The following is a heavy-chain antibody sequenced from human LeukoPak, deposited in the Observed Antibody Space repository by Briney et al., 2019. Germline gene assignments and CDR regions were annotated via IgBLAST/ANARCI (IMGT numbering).Heavy chain of an antibody. D-gene: IGHD6-19*01. V-gene: IGHV4-39*01. Sequence: SETLSLTCTVSGGPISSSSYYWGWIRQPPGKGLEWIGSIYYSGSTYYNPSLKSRVTISVDTSKNQFSLKLSSVTAADTAVYYCARSLGIAVAGFDYWGQGTLVTVSS. CDR3: ARSLGIAVAGFDY. CDR1: GGPISSSSYY. J-gene: IGHJ4*02. CDR2: IYYSGST.